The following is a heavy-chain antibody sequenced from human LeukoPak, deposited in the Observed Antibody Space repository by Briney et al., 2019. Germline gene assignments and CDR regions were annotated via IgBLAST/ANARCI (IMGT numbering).Heavy chain of an antibody. D-gene: IGHD1-7*01. CDR2: INPNSGGT. CDR3: ARGRAGTNDNWFDP. J-gene: IGHJ5*02. CDR1: GYTFTGYY. V-gene: IGHV1-2*06. Sequence: ASVKVSCKASGYTFTGYYMHWVRQAPGPGLEWMGRINPNSGGTNYAQKFQGRVTMTRDTSISTAYMELSRLRSDDTAVYYCARGRAGTNDNWFDPWGQGTLVTVSS.